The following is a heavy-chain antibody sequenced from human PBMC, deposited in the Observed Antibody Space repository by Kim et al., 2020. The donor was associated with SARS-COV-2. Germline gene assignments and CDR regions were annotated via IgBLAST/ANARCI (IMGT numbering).Heavy chain of an antibody. CDR3: AREGGTRTGYYYYMDI. Sequence: GGSLRLSCAASGFTFSKYGLHWVRQAPGKGLEWLSDISHDGNNKYYVDSVKGRFTISRDNSKHTLYLQMSSLRAEDTAVYYCAREGGTRTGYYYYMDIWGKGATVTVSS. CDR1: GFTFSKYG. V-gene: IGHV3-30-3*01. J-gene: IGHJ6*03. D-gene: IGHD3-9*01. CDR2: ISHDGNNK.